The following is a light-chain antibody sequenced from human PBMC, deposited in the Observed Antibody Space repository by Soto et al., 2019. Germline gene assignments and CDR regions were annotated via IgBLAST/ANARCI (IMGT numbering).Light chain of an antibody. V-gene: IGLV2-14*01. CDR1: SSDVGGYEF. CDR3: SSYTAYSTHV. Sequence: QSVLTQPASVSGSPGQSITISCTGTSSDVGGYEFVSWYLLHPGKAPKLMIYEVTHRPSGVSDRFSGSKSGNTASLTISGLQADDEGDYYCSSYTAYSTHVFGLGTKLTVL. J-gene: IGLJ1*01. CDR2: EVT.